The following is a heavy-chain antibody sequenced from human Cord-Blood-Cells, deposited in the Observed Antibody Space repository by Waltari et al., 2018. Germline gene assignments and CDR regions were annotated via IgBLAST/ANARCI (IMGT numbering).Heavy chain of an antibody. J-gene: IGHJ2*01. CDR2: TYDRSKWYN. Sequence: QVQLQQSGPGLVTPSQTLSLTCAISGDSVSSNRAACTWIRQSPSRSLEWLGSTYDRSKWYNDYAVTVKSRITINPDTSKNQFSLQLNSVTPEDTAVYDCARVTGRHWYFDLWGRGTLVTVSS. V-gene: IGHV6-1*01. CDR3: ARVTGRHWYFDL. D-gene: IGHD1-26*01. CDR1: GDSVSSNRAA.